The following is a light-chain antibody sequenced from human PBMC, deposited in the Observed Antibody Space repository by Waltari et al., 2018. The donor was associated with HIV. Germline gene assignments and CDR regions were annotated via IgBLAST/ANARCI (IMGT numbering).Light chain of an antibody. CDR1: SSKIGAGYD. CDR2: GNS. CDR3: QSYDSSMSLYV. Sequence: QSVLTQPPSVSGAPGQRVTISCTGSSSKIGAGYDVHWYQQLPGTAPKLLIYGNSNRPSGVPDRFSCSKSGTSASLAITGLQAEDEADYYCQSYDSSMSLYVFGTGTKVTVL. J-gene: IGLJ1*01. V-gene: IGLV1-40*01.